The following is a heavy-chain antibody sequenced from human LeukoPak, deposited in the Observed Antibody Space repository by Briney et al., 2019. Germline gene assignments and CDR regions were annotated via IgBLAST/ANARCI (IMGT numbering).Heavy chain of an antibody. D-gene: IGHD3-9*01. CDR3: ARGASKGIRYFAVDYGMDV. CDR1: GFTFSSYA. V-gene: IGHV3-30-3*01. J-gene: IGHJ6*02. Sequence: PGGSLRLSCAASGFTFSSYAMHWVRQAPGKGLEWVAVISYDGSNKYYADSVKGRFTISRDNSKNTLYLQMNSLRAEDTAVYYCARGASKGIRYFAVDYGMDVWGQGTTVTVSS. CDR2: ISYDGSNK.